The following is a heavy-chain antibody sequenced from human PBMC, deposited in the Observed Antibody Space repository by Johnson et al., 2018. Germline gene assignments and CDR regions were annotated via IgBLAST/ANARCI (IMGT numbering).Heavy chain of an antibody. Sequence: EVQLVESGGGLVQPGGSLRLCCAASGFTFSSYAMSWVRQAPGKGLEWVSAISASGGTPYSADPVKGRFTLSRDNSKNKVYLQMNSLRAEDTAVYYRAKPQYYMDVWGKGTTVTVSS. CDR3: AKPQYYMDV. V-gene: IGHV3-23*04. J-gene: IGHJ6*03. CDR2: ISASGGTP. CDR1: GFTFSSYA.